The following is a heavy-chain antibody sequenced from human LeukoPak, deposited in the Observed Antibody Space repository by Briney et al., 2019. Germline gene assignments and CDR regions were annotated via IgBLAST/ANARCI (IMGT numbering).Heavy chain of an antibody. D-gene: IGHD2-2*01. Sequence: SQTLSLTCAISGDSVSSNSVTWNWIRQSPSRGLEWLGRTYYRSTWYNDYAVSVRGRITVNPDTSKNQFSLHLNSVTPEDTAVYYCARRLTQYDCFDPWGQGILVTISS. V-gene: IGHV6-1*01. CDR2: TYYRSTWYN. CDR3: ARRLTQYDCFDP. J-gene: IGHJ5*02. CDR1: GDSVSSNSVT.